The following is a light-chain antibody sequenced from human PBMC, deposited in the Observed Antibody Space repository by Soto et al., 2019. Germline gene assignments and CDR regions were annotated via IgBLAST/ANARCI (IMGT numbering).Light chain of an antibody. CDR2: EGS. CDR1: SSDVGSYNL. J-gene: IGLJ2*01. Sequence: QSALTQPASVSGSPGQSITISCTGTSSDVGSYNLVSWYQQHPGKAPKLMIYEGSKRPSGVSNRFSGSKSGNTASLTISGLQAEDEAYYCCCSYAGSSTYVVFGGGSKLTVL. CDR3: CSYAGSSTYVV. V-gene: IGLV2-23*01.